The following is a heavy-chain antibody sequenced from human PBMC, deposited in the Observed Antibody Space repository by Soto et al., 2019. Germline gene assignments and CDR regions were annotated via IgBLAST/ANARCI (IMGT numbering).Heavy chain of an antibody. J-gene: IGHJ5*02. CDR3: ARAGAYYYGSWSYYDWFDP. CDR2: INPNSGGT. D-gene: IGHD3-10*01. Sequence: QVQLVQSGAEVKKPGASVKVSCKASGYTFTGYYMHWVRQAPGQGLEWMGWINPNSGGTNYAQKFQGWVTMTRETSISTAYMELSRLRSDDTAVYYCARAGAYYYGSWSYYDWFDPWGQGTLVTVSS. CDR1: GYTFTGYY. V-gene: IGHV1-2*04.